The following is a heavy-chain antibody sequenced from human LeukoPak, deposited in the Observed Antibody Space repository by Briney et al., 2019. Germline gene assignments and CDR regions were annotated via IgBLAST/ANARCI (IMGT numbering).Heavy chain of an antibody. CDR3: AKGRGVGLRFLEWLSC. D-gene: IGHD3-3*01. J-gene: IGHJ4*02. CDR1: GFTFSSYA. V-gene: IGHV3-30*02. CDR2: IRYDGSNK. Sequence: PGGSLRLSCAASGFTFSSYAMSWVRQAPGKGLEWVAFIRYDGSNKYYADSVKGRFTISRDNSKNTLYLQMNSLRAEDTAVYYCAKGRGVGLRFLEWLSCWGQGTLVTVSS.